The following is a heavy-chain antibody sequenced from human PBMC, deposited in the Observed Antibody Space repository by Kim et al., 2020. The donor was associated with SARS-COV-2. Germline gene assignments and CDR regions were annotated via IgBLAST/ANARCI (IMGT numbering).Heavy chain of an antibody. V-gene: IGHV1-69*13. D-gene: IGHD4-17*01. CDR3: ATREGYGGMNYYYGMDV. CDR1: GGTFSSYA. CDR2: IIPIFGTA. J-gene: IGHJ6*02. Sequence: SVKVSCKASGGTFSSYAISWVRQAPGQGLEWMGGIIPIFGTANYAQKFQGRVTITADESTSTAYMELSSLRSEDTAVYYCATREGYGGMNYYYGMDVWGQGTTVTVSS.